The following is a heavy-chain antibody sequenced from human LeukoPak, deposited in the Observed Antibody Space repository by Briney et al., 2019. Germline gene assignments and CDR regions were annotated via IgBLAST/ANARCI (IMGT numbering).Heavy chain of an antibody. V-gene: IGHV3-23*01. CDR3: AKDRGVMVRGPFDP. D-gene: IGHD3-10*01. J-gene: IGHJ5*02. CDR1: GFTFSSYA. CDR2: ISGSGGSR. Sequence: GGSPRLSCAASGFTFSSYAMSWVRQAPGKGLEWVSAISGSGGSRYYADFVKGRFTISRDNPKNTLYLQMNSLRVEDTAVYYCAKDRGVMVRGPFDPWGQGTLVTVSS.